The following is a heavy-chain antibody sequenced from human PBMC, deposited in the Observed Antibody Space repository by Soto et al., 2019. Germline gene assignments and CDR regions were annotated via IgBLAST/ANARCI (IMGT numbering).Heavy chain of an antibody. CDR3: ARDGPYYYASRMDV. J-gene: IGHJ6*02. Sequence: EVQLVESGGGSVQPGGSLRLSCVASGIPVSSNYMTWVRQAPGKGLEWVSVLHSGGDTYYANSVKGRFTISRHDSTTTLFLQMNSLTAEDTAVYYCARDGPYYYASRMDVWGQGTTVTVSS. V-gene: IGHV3-53*04. D-gene: IGHD3-10*01. CDR1: GIPVSSNY. CDR2: LHSGGDT.